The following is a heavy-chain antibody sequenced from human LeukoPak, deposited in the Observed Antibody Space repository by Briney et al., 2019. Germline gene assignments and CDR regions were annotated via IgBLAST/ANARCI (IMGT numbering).Heavy chain of an antibody. D-gene: IGHD5-24*01. J-gene: IGHJ4*02. CDR2: INHSGST. CDR1: GGSFSGYY. V-gene: IGHV4-34*01. Sequence: SETLSLTCAVYGGSFSGYYWSWIRQPPGKGLEWIGEINHSGSTSYNPSLKSRVTISVDTSKNQFSLKLSSVTAADTAVSYCARGRDGYRIVDYWGQGTLVTVSS. CDR3: ARGRDGYRIVDY.